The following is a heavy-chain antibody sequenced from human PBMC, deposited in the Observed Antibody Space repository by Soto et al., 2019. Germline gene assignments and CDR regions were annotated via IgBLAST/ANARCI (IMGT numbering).Heavy chain of an antibody. V-gene: IGHV3-7*01. D-gene: IGHD3-10*01. Sequence: GGSLRLSCAASGFTFSSYWMSWVRQAPGKGLEWVANIKQDGSEKYYVDSVKGRFTISRDNAKNSLYLQMNSLRAEDTAVYYCARDGLRVRGGDAFDIWGQGTMVTVSS. CDR2: IKQDGSEK. CDR3: ARDGLRVRGGDAFDI. J-gene: IGHJ3*02. CDR1: GFTFSSYW.